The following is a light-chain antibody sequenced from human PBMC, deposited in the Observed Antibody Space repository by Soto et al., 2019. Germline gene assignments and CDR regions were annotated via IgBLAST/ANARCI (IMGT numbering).Light chain of an antibody. CDR2: GAS. V-gene: IGKV3-15*01. J-gene: IGKJ1*01. CDR1: QSVSSN. CDR3: QQYNNWPPTWT. Sequence: DIVMTQSPATLSVSPGERATLSCRASQSVSSNLAWYQQKPGQAPRLLIYGASTRATGIPARFSGSGSGTEFTLTISSLQSEDFAVYYCQQYNNWPPTWTFGQGTRWIS.